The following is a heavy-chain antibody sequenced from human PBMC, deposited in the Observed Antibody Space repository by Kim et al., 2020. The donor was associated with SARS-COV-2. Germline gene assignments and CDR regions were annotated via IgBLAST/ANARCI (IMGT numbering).Heavy chain of an antibody. V-gene: IGHV4-39*01. CDR3: ASVPAAPDY. J-gene: IGHJ4*02. CDR2: IYNSGST. D-gene: IGHD2-2*01. CDR1: GGSISSSSYY. Sequence: SETLSLTCTVSGGSISSSSYYWGWIRQPPGKGLEWIGSIYNSGSTYYNPSLKSRVTISVDTSKNQFSLKLSSVTAAATAVYYCASVPAAPDYWGQGTLVTVSS.